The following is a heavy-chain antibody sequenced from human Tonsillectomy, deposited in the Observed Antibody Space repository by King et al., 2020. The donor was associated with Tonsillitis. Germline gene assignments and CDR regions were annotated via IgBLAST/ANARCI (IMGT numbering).Heavy chain of an antibody. Sequence: VQLVESGGGLVQPGGSLRLSCAASGFTFSDFSFNWVRQGPGKGLEWLSYISATTPNTHYADSVKGRFTISRDNAKNSLYLQMSSLSAEDTAVYYCARDHAYAFDIWGQGTRVSVSS. CDR1: GFTFSDFS. CDR2: ISATTPNT. V-gene: IGHV3-48*01. D-gene: IGHD2-2*01. J-gene: IGHJ3*02. CDR3: ARDHAYAFDI.